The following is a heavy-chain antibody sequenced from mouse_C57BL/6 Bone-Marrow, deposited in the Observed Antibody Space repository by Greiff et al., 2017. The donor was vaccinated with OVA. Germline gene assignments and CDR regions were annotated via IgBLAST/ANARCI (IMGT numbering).Heavy chain of an antibody. CDR3: ARDYGFDY. Sequence: DVKLQESGPELVKPGASVKISCKASGYSFTGYYMNWVKQSPEKSLEWIGEINPSTGGTTYNQKFKAKATLTVDKSSSTAYMQLKSLTSEDSAVYYCARDYGFDYWGQGTTLTVSS. V-gene: IGHV1-42*01. CDR1: GYSFTGYY. D-gene: IGHD1-1*01. J-gene: IGHJ2*01. CDR2: INPSTGGT.